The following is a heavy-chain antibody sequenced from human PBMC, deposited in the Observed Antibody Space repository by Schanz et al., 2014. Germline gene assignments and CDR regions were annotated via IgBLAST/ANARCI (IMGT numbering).Heavy chain of an antibody. CDR2: IPSDESNK. CDR3: AKDEGYNYGYIFDH. V-gene: IGHV3-30*02. Sequence: QVQLVESGGGVVQPGGSLRLSCAASGFTFSSSGMHWVRQAPGKGLEWVAFIPSDESNKYYIDSVKGRFTIPRDNSRETMFLQMNTLRPDDTAVYYCAKDEGYNYGYIFDHWGQGTLVTVSS. D-gene: IGHD5-18*01. CDR1: GFTFSSSG. J-gene: IGHJ4*02.